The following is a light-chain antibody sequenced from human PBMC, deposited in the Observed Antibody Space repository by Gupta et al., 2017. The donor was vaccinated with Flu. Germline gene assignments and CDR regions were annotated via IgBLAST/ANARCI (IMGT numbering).Light chain of an antibody. Sequence: SLSAFVRDRVTITCRASQSIRKYLNWWQQKPGKPPKLLIYAASTLRGGVPSRFSGSGCGTDFALTIDSLQPEDLATYYCQQRYSNLAVPFGEGTKVEIK. J-gene: IGKJ4*01. CDR1: QSIRKY. V-gene: IGKV1-39*01. CDR2: AAS. CDR3: QQRYSNLAVP.